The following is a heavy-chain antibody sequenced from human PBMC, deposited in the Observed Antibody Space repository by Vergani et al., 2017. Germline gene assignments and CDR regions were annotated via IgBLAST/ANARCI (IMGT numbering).Heavy chain of an antibody. Sequence: QVQLVQSGAEVKKPGASVKVSCKASGYTFTGYYMHWVRQAPGQGLEWMGWINPNSGGTNYAQKFQGRVTMTRDTSISTAYMELSRLRSDDTAVYYCARDDSSSGYYYYGMDVWGQGTTVTVSS. J-gene: IGHJ6*02. CDR3: ARDDSSSGYYYYGMDV. CDR1: GYTFTGYY. D-gene: IGHD6-13*01. V-gene: IGHV1-2*02. CDR2: INPNSGGT.